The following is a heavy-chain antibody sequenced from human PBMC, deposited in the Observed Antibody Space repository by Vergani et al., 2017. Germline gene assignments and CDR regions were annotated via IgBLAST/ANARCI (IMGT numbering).Heavy chain of an antibody. CDR3: ARAIAAAGNYYYYGMDV. CDR2: IGTAGDT. D-gene: IGHD6-13*01. V-gene: IGHV3-13*04. Sequence: EVQLVESGGGLVQPGGSLRLSCAASGFTFSSYDMHWVRQATGKGLEWVSAIGTAGDTYYPGSVKGRFTISRENAKNSLYLQMNSLRAGDTAVYYCARAIAAAGNYYYYGMDVWGQGTTVTVSS. CDR1: GFTFSSYD. J-gene: IGHJ6*02.